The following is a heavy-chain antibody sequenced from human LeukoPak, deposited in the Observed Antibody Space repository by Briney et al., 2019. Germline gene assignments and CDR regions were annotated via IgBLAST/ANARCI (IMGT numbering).Heavy chain of an antibody. D-gene: IGHD4-17*01. J-gene: IGHJ4*02. V-gene: IGHV3-30*04. CDR1: GFTFSSYA. CDR3: ARDGQDYGDYFWYFDY. CDR2: ISYDGSNK. Sequence: HPGGSLRLSCAASGFTFSSYAMHWVRQAPGKGLEWVAVISYDGSNKYYADSMKGRFTISRDNSKNTLYLQMNSLRAEDTAVYYCARDGQDYGDYFWYFDYWGQGTLVTVSS.